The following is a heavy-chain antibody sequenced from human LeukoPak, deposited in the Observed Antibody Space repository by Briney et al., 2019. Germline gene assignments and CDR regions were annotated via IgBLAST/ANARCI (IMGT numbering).Heavy chain of an antibody. Sequence: ASVKVSCKASGYTFTSYDITWVRQAPGQGLEWMGWMNPNSGNPDSAQKFQGRVTINSKNSISTAYKELSSLRSEDKAVYYCARGGGSCCAGFCYWGQGTLVTVSS. CDR3: ARGGGSCCAGFCY. J-gene: IGHJ4*02. V-gene: IGHV1-8*01. CDR2: MNPNSGNP. D-gene: IGHD2-15*01. CDR1: GYTFTSYD.